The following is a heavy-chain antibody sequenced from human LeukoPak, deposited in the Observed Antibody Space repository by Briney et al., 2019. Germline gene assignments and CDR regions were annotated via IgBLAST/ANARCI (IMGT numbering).Heavy chain of an antibody. Sequence: GGSLRLSCAASGFPFTSYAMTWVRQAPGKGLEWVSAISGSGVTTYFADSVKGRFTISRDNSKNTLYLQMNSLRAEDTAVYYCAKNVREADWYYYYMDVWGKGTTVTVSS. D-gene: IGHD3-9*01. CDR1: GFPFTSYA. J-gene: IGHJ6*03. CDR3: AKNVREADWYYYYMDV. CDR2: ISGSGVTT. V-gene: IGHV3-23*01.